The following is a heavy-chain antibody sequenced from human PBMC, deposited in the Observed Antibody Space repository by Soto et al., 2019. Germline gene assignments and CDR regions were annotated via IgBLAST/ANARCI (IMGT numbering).Heavy chain of an antibody. CDR2: ISAYNDNT. CDR3: ASSLLVGYGLEGESD. D-gene: IGHD5-18*01. J-gene: IGHJ4*02. Sequence: ASVKVSCKASGYTFASYGISWVRQAPGQGLEWMGWISAYNDNTNYAQKLQGRVTITTDTSTSTAYMELRSLRSDDTAVYYCASSLLVGYGLEGESDWGQGTLVTVSS. CDR1: GYTFASYG. V-gene: IGHV1-18*01.